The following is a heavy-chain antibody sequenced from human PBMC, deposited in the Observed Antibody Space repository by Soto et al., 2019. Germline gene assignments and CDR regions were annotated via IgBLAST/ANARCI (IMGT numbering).Heavy chain of an antibody. CDR1: GGSISGYY. D-gene: IGHD3-16*02. Sequence: QVQLQESGPGLVKPSETLSLTCTVSGGSISGYYWSWIRQPPGKGLEWIGYIYYSGSTNYNPSLKSRVTISVDTSKNQFSLKLNSVTAADTAVYYCERMISIYPYNYGMDVWGQGTTVTVSS. V-gene: IGHV4-59*08. J-gene: IGHJ6*02. CDR2: IYYSGST. CDR3: ERMISIYPYNYGMDV.